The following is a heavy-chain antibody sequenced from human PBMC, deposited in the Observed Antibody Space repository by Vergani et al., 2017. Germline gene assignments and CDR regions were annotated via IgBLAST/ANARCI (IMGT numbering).Heavy chain of an antibody. V-gene: IGHV3-48*02. Sequence: EVQLVESGGGLVQPGGSLRLSCAASGFTFSSYSMNWVRQAPGKGLEWVSYISSSSSTIYYADSVKGRFTISRDNAKNSLYLQMNSLRDEDTAVYYCASSYDFWSGYYARPLDYWGQGTLVTVSS. CDR2: ISSSSSTI. CDR3: ASSYDFWSGYYARPLDY. J-gene: IGHJ4*02. CDR1: GFTFSSYS. D-gene: IGHD3-3*01.